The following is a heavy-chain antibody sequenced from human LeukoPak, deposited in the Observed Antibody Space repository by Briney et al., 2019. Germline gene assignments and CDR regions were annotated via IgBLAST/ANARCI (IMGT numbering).Heavy chain of an antibody. Sequence: GASVKVSCKASGYTFTSYYMHWVRQAPGQGLEWMGRIIPILGIANYAQKFQGRVTITADKSTSTAYMELSSLRSEDTAVYYCAPSRGYSGSYWVDYWGQGTLVTVSS. D-gene: IGHD1-26*01. J-gene: IGHJ4*02. V-gene: IGHV1-69*02. CDR1: GYTFTSYY. CDR3: APSRGYSGSYWVDY. CDR2: IIPILGIA.